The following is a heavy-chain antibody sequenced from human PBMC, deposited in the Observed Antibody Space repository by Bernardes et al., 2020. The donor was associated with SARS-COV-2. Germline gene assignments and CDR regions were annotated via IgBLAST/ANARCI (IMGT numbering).Heavy chain of an antibody. CDR2: ISGSGGTT. D-gene: IGHD2-2*01. V-gene: IGHV3-23*01. CDR1: GFTFSKYS. Sequence: GGSLRLSCAASGFTFSKYSMSWVRQAPGKGLEWVSAISGSGGTTYYADSVKGRFTISRDNSRNTLYLQMNSLRAEDTAVYYCASYCNTIYCYGSGGFDYWGQGTLVTVSS. J-gene: IGHJ4*02. CDR3: ASYCNTIYCYGSGGFDY.